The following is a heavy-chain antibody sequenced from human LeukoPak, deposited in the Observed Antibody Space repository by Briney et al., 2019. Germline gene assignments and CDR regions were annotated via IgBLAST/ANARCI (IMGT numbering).Heavy chain of an antibody. CDR1: GFTFSGYG. CDR2: ISRSGTTI. Sequence: PGGSLRLSCAASGFTFSGYGMNWVRQAPGKGLEWVSYISRSGTTIHYADSVEGRFTMSRDNAKNSLFLQMNSLRAEDTAVYYCVRDRGYGYGHFDYWGQGTLVTVSS. D-gene: IGHD5-18*01. V-gene: IGHV3-48*03. CDR3: VRDRGYGYGHFDY. J-gene: IGHJ4*02.